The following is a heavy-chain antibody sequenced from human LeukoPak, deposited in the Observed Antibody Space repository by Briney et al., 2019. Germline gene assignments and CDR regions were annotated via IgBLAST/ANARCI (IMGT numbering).Heavy chain of an antibody. Sequence: GESLKISCKVSGYIFAAYWIGWVRQMPGKGLEWIGIIPPADSDTAYSPSFQGHVTISVDKSTNTASLQWNSLKASDTAVYYCARHVSMLTTYYPSRIDYWGQGTLVTVSS. V-gene: IGHV5-51*01. CDR3: ARHVSMLTTYYPSRIDY. J-gene: IGHJ4*02. D-gene: IGHD4-11*01. CDR1: GYIFAAYW. CDR2: IPPADSDT.